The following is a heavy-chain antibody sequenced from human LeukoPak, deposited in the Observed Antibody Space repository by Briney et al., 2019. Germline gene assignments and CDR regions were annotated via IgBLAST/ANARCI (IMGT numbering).Heavy chain of an antibody. CDR1: GGTFSSYA. D-gene: IGHD2-2*01. Sequence: SVKVSCKASGGTFSSYAISWVRQAPGQGLEWMGGIIPIFGTANYAQKFQGRVTITTDESTSTAYMELSSLRSEDTAVYYCARDLGYCSSTSCNWFDPWGQGTLVTVSS. CDR2: IIPIFGTA. CDR3: ARDLGYCSSTSCNWFDP. V-gene: IGHV1-69*05. J-gene: IGHJ5*02.